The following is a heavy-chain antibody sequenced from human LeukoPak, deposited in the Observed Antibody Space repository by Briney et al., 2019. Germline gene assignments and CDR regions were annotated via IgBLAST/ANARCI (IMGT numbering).Heavy chain of an antibody. Sequence: PGRSLRLSCAASGFTFSSYGMHWVRQAPGKGLEWVAVIWYDGSNKYYADSVKGRFTISRDNSKNTLYLQMNGLRAEDTAVYYCARASIAAAGFDYWGQGTLVTVSS. CDR2: IWYDGSNK. CDR1: GFTFSSYG. CDR3: ARASIAAAGFDY. V-gene: IGHV3-33*01. J-gene: IGHJ4*02. D-gene: IGHD6-13*01.